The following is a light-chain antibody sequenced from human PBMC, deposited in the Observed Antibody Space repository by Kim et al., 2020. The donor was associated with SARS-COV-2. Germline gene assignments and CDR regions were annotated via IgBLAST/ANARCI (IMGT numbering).Light chain of an antibody. V-gene: IGLV6-57*03. CDR3: QSYDSCKDCV. CDR2: DDN. Sequence: KPVTLSCHRSSGSIASSYVHWYQQRPGSAPSTVIYDDNERPSGVPDRFSGSIDSSSNTASLTISGLRTEDEADYYCQSYDSCKDCVFGGGTQLTVL. CDR1: SGSIASSY. J-gene: IGLJ3*02.